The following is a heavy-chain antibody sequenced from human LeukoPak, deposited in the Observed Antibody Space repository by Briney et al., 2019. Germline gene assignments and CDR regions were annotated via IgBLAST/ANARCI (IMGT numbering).Heavy chain of an antibody. V-gene: IGHV3-30*02. CDR3: AKEGSSQNIDNYFDY. CDR2: IRYDGSNK. Sequence: GGSLRLSCAASGVTFSSYGMHWVRQAPGKGLEWVAFIRYDGSNKYYADSVKGRFTISRDNSKNTLYLQMNSLRAEDTAVYYCAKEGSSQNIDNYFDYWGQGTLVTVSS. CDR1: GVTFSSYG. J-gene: IGHJ4*02. D-gene: IGHD2/OR15-2a*01.